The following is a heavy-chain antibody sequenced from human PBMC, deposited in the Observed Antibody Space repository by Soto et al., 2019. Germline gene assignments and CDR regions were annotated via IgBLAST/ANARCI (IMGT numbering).Heavy chain of an antibody. J-gene: IGHJ4*02. V-gene: IGHV3-33*01. CDR1: GFTFSSYG. Sequence: GGSLRLSCAASGFTFSSYGMHWVRQAPGKGLEWVAVIWYDGSNKYYADSVKGRFTISRDNSKNTLYLQMNSLRAEDTAVYYCAREEYSSSSGSTGLDYWGQGTLVTVSS. CDR3: AREEYSSSSGSTGLDY. CDR2: IWYDGSNK. D-gene: IGHD6-6*01.